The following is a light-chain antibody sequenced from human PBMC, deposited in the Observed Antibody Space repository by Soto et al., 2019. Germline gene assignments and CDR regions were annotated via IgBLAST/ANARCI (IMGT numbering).Light chain of an antibody. CDR2: NVY. Sequence: QSALTQPASVSGSPGHSITISCPGTSSDVGAYNFVSWHQQHPGKAPKLMIYNVYDRPSGISYRFSGSKSGNTASLTISGLQGEDEADYYCSAYTVSRTYVFGTGTKLTVL. V-gene: IGLV2-14*03. J-gene: IGLJ1*01. CDR1: SSDVGAYNF. CDR3: SAYTVSRTYV.